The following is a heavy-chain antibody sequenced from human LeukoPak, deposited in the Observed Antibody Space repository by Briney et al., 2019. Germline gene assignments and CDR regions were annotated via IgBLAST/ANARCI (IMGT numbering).Heavy chain of an antibody. CDR2: INPNSGGT. J-gene: IGHJ4*02. V-gene: IGHV1-2*02. Sequence: ASVNVSCKASGYSFTGYYMHWVRQAPGQGLEWMGWINPNSGGTNYEQKFQGRVTMTRDTSISTAYMELSRLTSADTAVYYCARAGYTGFDLGYWGQGTLVTVSS. CDR1: GYSFTGYY. D-gene: IGHD5-12*01. CDR3: ARAGYTGFDLGY.